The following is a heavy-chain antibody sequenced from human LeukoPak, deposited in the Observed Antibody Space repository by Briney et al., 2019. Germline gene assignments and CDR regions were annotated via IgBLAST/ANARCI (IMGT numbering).Heavy chain of an antibody. CDR2: ISGSGDRI. D-gene: IGHD6-13*01. CDR3: AKDSSRAAAEDY. Sequence: PGGSLRLSCAASGFTFSNYAMSWVRQAPGKGLEWVSAISGSGDRIYYADSVKGRFTISRDNFMNTLFLQMSSLRAEDTAIYYCAKDSSRAAAEDYWGQGTLVTVSS. V-gene: IGHV3-23*01. J-gene: IGHJ4*02. CDR1: GFTFSNYA.